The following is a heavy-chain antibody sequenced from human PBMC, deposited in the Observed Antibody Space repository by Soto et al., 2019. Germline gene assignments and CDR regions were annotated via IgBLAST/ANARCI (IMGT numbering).Heavy chain of an antibody. V-gene: IGHV4-39*01. J-gene: IGHJ4*02. CDR1: GGSISSSSYY. CDR3: ARPSTFGGVIANDY. Sequence: PSETLSLTCTVSGGSISSSSYYWGWIRQPPGKGLEWIGSIYYSGSTYYNPSLKSRVTISVDTSKNQFSLKLSSVTAADTAVYYCARPSTFGGVIANDYWGQGTLVTVSS. D-gene: IGHD3-16*02. CDR2: IYYSGST.